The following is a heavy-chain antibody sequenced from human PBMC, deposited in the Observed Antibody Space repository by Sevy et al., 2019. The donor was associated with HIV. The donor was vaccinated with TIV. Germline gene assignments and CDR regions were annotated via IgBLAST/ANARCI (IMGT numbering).Heavy chain of an antibody. V-gene: IGHV3-21*01. CDR3: ARDLVIPATTDYFYYGMDV. Sequence: GGSLRLSCTASAFTFSSYGLNWVRQAPGKGLEWVSSISSSSTYIYYADSVKGRFTISRDNAKNSLYLQMSSLRAEDTAVYYCARDLVIPATTDYFYYGMDVWGQGTTVTVSS. D-gene: IGHD2-15*01. CDR1: AFTFSSYG. CDR2: ISSSSTYI. J-gene: IGHJ6*02.